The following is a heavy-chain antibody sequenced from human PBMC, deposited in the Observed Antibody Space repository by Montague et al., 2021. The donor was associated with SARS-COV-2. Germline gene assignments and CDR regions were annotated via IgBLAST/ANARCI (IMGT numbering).Heavy chain of an antibody. J-gene: IGHJ6*02. CDR2: ICSAGDT. CDR3: ARGLRYFDWSPYGMDV. D-gene: IGHD3-9*01. Sequence: SLRLSCAASGFTFSSYDMHWVRQTTGKGLEWVSAICSAGDTYYPGSVKGRFTTSRENAKNSLYLQMNSLRAGDTAVYYCARGLRYFDWSPYGMDVWGRGTTVTVSS. V-gene: IGHV3-13*01. CDR1: GFTFSSYD.